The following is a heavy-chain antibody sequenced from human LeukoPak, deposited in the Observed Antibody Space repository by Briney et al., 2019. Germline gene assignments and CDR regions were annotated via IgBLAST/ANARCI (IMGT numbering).Heavy chain of an antibody. CDR2: ISGSGGST. D-gene: IGHD3-16*02. J-gene: IGHJ6*02. CDR1: GFTFSSYA. CDR3: AKAGRSSYYYYYGMDV. Sequence: RGSLRLSCAASGFTFSSYAVSWVRQAPGKGLEWVSAISGSGGSTYYADSVKGRFTISRDNSKNTLYLQMNSLRAEDTAVYYCAKAGRSSYYYYYGMDVWGQGTTVTVSS. V-gene: IGHV3-23*01.